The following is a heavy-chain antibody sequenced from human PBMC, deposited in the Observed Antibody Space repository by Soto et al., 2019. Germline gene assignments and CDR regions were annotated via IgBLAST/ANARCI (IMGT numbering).Heavy chain of an antibody. CDR2: IYDSGSP. CDR3: ARGVESSPPRY. D-gene: IGHD1-1*01. CDR1: GGSISVYY. Sequence: QVQLQESGPGQVKPSETLSLKCTISGGSISVYYWSWIRQPPGQALEWIGYIYDSGSPYYNPSLRSRVIISADTSKNQISLELTFATAADTAVYYCARGVESSPPRYWGRGTLVTVSS. J-gene: IGHJ4*02. V-gene: IGHV4-59*01.